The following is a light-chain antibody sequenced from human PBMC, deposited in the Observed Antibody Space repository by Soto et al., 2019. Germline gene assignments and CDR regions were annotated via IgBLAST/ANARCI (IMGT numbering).Light chain of an antibody. CDR1: QSISSW. CDR2: KAS. J-gene: IGKJ1*01. V-gene: IGKV1-5*03. CDR3: QHYNSYPWT. Sequence: DIPKTQSPSTLSASVGDRVTITCRASQSISSWLAWYQQKPGKAPKLLIYKASSLESGVPSRFSGSGSGTEFTLTISSLQPDDFATYYCQHYNSYPWTFGQGTKVEIK.